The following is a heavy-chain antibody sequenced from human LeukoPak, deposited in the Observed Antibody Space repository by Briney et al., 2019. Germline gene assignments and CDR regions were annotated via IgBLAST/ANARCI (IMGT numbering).Heavy chain of an antibody. CDR2: INPSGGST. D-gene: IGHD4-17*01. J-gene: IGHJ4*02. Sequence: ASVKVSCKVSGYTLTELSMHWVRQASGQGLEWMGIINPSGGSTSYAQKFQGRVTMTRDTSTSTVYMELSSLRSEDTAVYYCARTKRTTVTFDYWGQGTLVTVSS. V-gene: IGHV1-46*01. CDR1: GYTLTELS. CDR3: ARTKRTTVTFDY.